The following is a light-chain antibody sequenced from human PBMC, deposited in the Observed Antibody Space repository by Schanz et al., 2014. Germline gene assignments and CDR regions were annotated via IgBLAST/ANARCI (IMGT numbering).Light chain of an antibody. V-gene: IGLV2-14*03. Sequence: QSALTQPASVSGSPGQSITISCTGTSSDVGGYKYVSWYQHHPGKAPKLMIYDVSYRPSGVSYRFSGSKSDNTASLTISGLQAEDEADYYCASSTSSTTWVFRGGTKLTVL. CDR2: DVS. J-gene: IGLJ3*02. CDR1: SSDVGGYKY. CDR3: ASSTSSTTWV.